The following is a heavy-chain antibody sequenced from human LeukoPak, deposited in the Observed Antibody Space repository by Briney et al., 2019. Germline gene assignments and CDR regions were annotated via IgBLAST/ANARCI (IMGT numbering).Heavy chain of an antibody. V-gene: IGHV1-24*01. D-gene: IGHD3-9*01. CDR1: GYTLTELS. CDR2: FDPEDGET. CDR3: ATKVLYYDILTGYSEPRRGAFDI. Sequence: ASVKVSCKVSGYTLTELSMHWVRQAPGKGLEWMGGFDPEDGETIYAQKFQGRVTMTEDTSTDTAYMELSSLRSEDTAVYYCATKVLYYDILTGYSEPRRGAFDIWGQGTMVTVSS. J-gene: IGHJ3*02.